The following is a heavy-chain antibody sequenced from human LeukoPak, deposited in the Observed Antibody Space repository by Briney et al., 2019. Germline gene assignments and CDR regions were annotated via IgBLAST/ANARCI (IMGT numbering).Heavy chain of an antibody. CDR3: ARARTSGDEALAGNY. CDR1: GFTFSNYW. Sequence: GGSLRLSCAASGFTFSNYWMIWVRQAPGQGLEWVANIKQGGSEKSYVDSVKGRFTISRDNAKNSLYLQMNSLRAEDTAVYYCARARTSGDEALAGNYWGQGTLVTVSS. CDR2: IKQGGSEK. V-gene: IGHV3-7*01. D-gene: IGHD6-19*01. J-gene: IGHJ4*02.